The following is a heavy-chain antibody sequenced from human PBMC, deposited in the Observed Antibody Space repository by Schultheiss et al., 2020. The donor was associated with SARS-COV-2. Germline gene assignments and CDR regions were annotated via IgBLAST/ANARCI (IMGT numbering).Heavy chain of an antibody. CDR1: GGTFSSYA. Sequence: ASVKVSCKASGGTFSSYAISWVRQAPGQGLEWMGRINPKTGDTHYAQKLQGRVTMTTDTSTSTAYMELRSLRSDDTAVYYCARVGWEPDYYYYGMDVWGQGTTVTVSS. CDR2: INPKTGDT. V-gene: IGHV1-18*01. J-gene: IGHJ6*02. CDR3: ARVGWEPDYYYYGMDV. D-gene: IGHD1-26*01.